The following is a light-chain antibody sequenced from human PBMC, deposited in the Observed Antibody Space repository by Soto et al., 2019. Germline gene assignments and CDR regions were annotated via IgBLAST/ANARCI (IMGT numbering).Light chain of an antibody. Sequence: QSVLTQPASVSGFLGQSITMSCTGSSSDVGTFKLVSWFQQHPGKAPKLLIFEGTKRPSGVSDRFSGSKSGNTASLTISGLQAEDEADYHCCSYAGTRTSWVFGTGTKLTVL. CDR1: SSDVGTFKL. CDR2: EGT. V-gene: IGLV2-23*01. J-gene: IGLJ1*01. CDR3: CSYAGTRTSWV.